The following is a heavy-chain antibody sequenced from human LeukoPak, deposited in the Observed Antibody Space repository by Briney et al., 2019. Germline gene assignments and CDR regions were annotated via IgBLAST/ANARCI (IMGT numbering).Heavy chain of an antibody. V-gene: IGHV4-4*07. CDR3: ARLNGDGFDI. CDR2: IYSSGSR. Sequence: SETLSLTCTVSGDSLDGHYWYWIRQPAGKGLEWIGRIYSSGSRNYSPSLTSRVTMSIDTSKKSLSLKLNTVTAADTAVYYCARLNGDGFDIWGQGAKVTVSS. D-gene: IGHD2-8*01. J-gene: IGHJ3*02. CDR1: GDSLDGHY.